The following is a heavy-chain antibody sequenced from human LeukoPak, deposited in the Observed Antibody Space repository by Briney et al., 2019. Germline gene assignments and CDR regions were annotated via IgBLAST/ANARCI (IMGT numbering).Heavy chain of an antibody. J-gene: IGHJ4*02. CDR3: ARNNYYYGSGSHDY. CDR1: GYTFTSYG. Sequence: ASVKVPCKASGYTFTSYGISWVRQAPGQGLEWMGWISAYNGNTNYAQKLQGRVTMTTDTSTSTAYMELRSLRSDDTAVYYCARNNYYYGSGSHDYWGQGTLVTVSS. CDR2: ISAYNGNT. D-gene: IGHD3-10*01. V-gene: IGHV1-18*01.